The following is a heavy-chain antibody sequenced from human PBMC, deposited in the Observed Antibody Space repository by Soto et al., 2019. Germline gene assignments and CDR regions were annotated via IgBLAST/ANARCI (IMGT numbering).Heavy chain of an antibody. D-gene: IGHD2-21*02. CDR3: VCFECGRTAVVTAMEANDY. CDR1: GFTFSNYW. J-gene: IGHJ4*02. Sequence: PGGSPRLSCAASGFTFSNYWMHWVRQSPGKGLVWVSRINSDETITSYADSVKGRFTISRDNAKNTLYLQMSSLRVEDTALYYCVCFECGRTAVVTAMEANDYWGQGTLVTVSS. V-gene: IGHV3-74*01. CDR2: INSDETIT.